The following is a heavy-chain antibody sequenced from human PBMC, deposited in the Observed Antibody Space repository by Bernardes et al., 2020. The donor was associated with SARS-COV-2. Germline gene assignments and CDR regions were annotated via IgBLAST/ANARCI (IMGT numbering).Heavy chain of an antibody. J-gene: IGHJ6*02. CDR3: VRGLRGLDI. Sequence: GGSLRLSCSASGFTFATYALSWVRQAPGKGLEWVSSISVSGGDRYSADSVKGRFTISRDNSKNTLYLQMNSLRAEDTGVYYCVRGLRGLDIWGQGTTVIASS. CDR1: GFTFATYA. D-gene: IGHD3-10*01. CDR2: ISVSGGDR. V-gene: IGHV3-23*01.